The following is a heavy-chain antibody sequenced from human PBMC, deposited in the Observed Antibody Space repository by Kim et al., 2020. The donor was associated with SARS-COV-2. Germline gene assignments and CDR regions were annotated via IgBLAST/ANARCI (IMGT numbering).Heavy chain of an antibody. CDR1: GFSLSPYT. V-gene: IGHV3-21*05. D-gene: IGHD3-16*01. J-gene: IGHJ4*02. CDR3: ARERGGCYFDY. CDR2: IKDRSDFI. Sequence: GGSLRLSCAASGFSLSPYTISWVRQAPGKGLECISYIKDRSDFIYYADSVRGRFTISRDNAKNSLSLQMNGLRDDDTAVYYCARERGGCYFDYWGQGTLVTVSS.